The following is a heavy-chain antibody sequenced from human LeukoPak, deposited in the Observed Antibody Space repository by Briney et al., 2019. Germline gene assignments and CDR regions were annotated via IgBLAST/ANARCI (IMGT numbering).Heavy chain of an antibody. CDR1: GFTFSSYG. CDR2: ISYDGSNK. D-gene: IGHD6-13*01. V-gene: IGHV3-30*03. J-gene: IGHJ4*02. Sequence: PGRSLRLSCAASGFTFSSYGMHWVRQAPGKGLEWVAVISYDGSNKYYADSVKGRFTISRDNSKNTLYLQMNSLRAEDTAVYYCAAGSLTYYFDCWGQGTLVTVSS. CDR3: AAGSLTYYFDC.